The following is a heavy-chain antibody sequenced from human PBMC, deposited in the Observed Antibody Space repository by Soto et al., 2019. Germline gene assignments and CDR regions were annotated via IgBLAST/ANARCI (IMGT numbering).Heavy chain of an antibody. CDR1: GFTFSNAW. V-gene: IGHV3-15*01. D-gene: IGHD6-6*01. Sequence: GGSLRLSCAASGFTFSNAWMSWVRQAPGKGLEWVGRIKSKTDGGTTDYAAPVKGRFTISRDDSKNTLYLQMNSLKTEDPAVYYCTTDPPGGAARLADYYYYYYMDVWGKGTTVTVSS. J-gene: IGHJ6*03. CDR2: IKSKTDGGTT. CDR3: TTDPPGGAARLADYYYYYYMDV.